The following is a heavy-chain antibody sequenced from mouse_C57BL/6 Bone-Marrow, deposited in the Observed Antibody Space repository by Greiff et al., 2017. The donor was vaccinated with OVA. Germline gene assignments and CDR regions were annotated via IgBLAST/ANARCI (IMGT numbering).Heavy chain of an antibody. V-gene: IGHV1-69*01. CDR3: ALSTTVDY. D-gene: IGHD1-1*01. J-gene: IGHJ2*01. CDR1: GYTFTSYW. Sequence: QVQLQQPGAELVMPGASVKLSCKASGYTFTSYWMHWVKQRPGQGLEWIGEIDPSDSYTNYNQKFKGKSTLTVDKSSSTAYMQLSSLTSEDAAVYYCALSTTVDYWGQGTTLTVSS. CDR2: IDPSDSYT.